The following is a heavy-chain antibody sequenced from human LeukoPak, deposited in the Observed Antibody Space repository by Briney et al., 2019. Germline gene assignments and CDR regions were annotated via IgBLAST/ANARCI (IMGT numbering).Heavy chain of an antibody. Sequence: GGSLRLSCAASGFTFSNYWMSWVRQAPGKGLEWVANINEDGSARYYVGSVRGRFTISRDNAKNSLYLQMNSLRVEDTAVYYCASDSFSISAQSTVNFGCWGQGILVTVSS. D-gene: IGHD2-21*01. CDR3: ASDSFSISAQSTVNFGC. V-gene: IGHV3-7*01. CDR1: GFTFSNYW. J-gene: IGHJ4*02. CDR2: INEDGSAR.